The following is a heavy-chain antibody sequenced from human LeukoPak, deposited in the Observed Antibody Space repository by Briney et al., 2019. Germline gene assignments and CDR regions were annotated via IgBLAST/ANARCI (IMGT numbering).Heavy chain of an antibody. D-gene: IGHD6-19*01. Sequence: PSASVKVSCKASGGTFSSYTISWVRQAPGQGLEWMGRIIPIIGIANYAQKFQGRVTITADKSTSTAYMELSSLRSEDTAVYYCARASLAVPDYWGQGPLVTVST. V-gene: IGHV1-69*02. J-gene: IGHJ4*02. CDR2: IIPIIGIA. CDR1: GGTFSSYT. CDR3: ARASLAVPDY.